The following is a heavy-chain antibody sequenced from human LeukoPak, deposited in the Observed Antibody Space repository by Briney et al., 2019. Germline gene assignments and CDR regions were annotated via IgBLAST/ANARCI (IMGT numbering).Heavy chain of an antibody. CDR3: ARRYYDSSGYYHTFDY. V-gene: IGHV4-39*01. J-gene: IGHJ4*02. CDR1: GGSISSSDDY. CDR2: IYYSGST. D-gene: IGHD3-22*01. Sequence: SETLSLTCSVSGGSISSSDDYWGWIRQPPGKGLEWIGSIYYSGSTYYNPSLKSRVIISVDTSKNQFSLKLSSVTAADTAVYYCARRYYDSSGYYHTFDYWGQGTLVTVSS.